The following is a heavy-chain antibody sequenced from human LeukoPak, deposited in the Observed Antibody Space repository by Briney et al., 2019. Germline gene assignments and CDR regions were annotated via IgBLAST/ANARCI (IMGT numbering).Heavy chain of an antibody. J-gene: IGHJ4*02. Sequence: GGSLRLSCAASGFTFSSYSMCWVRQAPGKGLEWVSSITTSSTYISYADPVKGRFTISRDNAKNSLYLQMNSLRAEDTAVYYCARGKYSSGWFDYWGQGTLVTVSS. CDR3: ARGKYSSGWFDY. V-gene: IGHV3-21*01. CDR1: GFTFSSYS. CDR2: ITTSSTYI. D-gene: IGHD6-19*01.